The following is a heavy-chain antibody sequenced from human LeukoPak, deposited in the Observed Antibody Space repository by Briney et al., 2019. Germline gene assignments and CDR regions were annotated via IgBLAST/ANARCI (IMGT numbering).Heavy chain of an antibody. V-gene: IGHV4-39*01. CDR3: AKHYMGSSYNHGLDC. D-gene: IGHD3-10*01. CDR2: IYYSGTT. CDR1: GGSISSDNYY. J-gene: IGHJ4*02. Sequence: SETLSLTCTVSGGSISSDNYYWGWIRQLPGKGLERIGSIYYSGTTYYNPSLKSRVTISVDTSKNQFSLKLSSVTAADTALYYCAKHYMGSSYNHGLDCWGQGTLVTVSS.